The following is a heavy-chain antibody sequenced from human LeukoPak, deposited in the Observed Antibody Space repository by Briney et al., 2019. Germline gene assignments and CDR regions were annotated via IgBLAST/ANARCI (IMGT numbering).Heavy chain of an antibody. Sequence: GASVKVSCMVSGYTLTELSMHWVRQAPGKGLEWMGGFDPEDGETIYAQKFQGRVTMTEDTSTDTAYMELSSLRSEDTAVYYCALRPVHYYGSGSYWGFDPWGQGTLVTVSS. CDR1: GYTLTELS. CDR2: FDPEDGET. J-gene: IGHJ5*02. D-gene: IGHD3-10*01. CDR3: ALRPVHYYGSGSYWGFDP. V-gene: IGHV1-24*01.